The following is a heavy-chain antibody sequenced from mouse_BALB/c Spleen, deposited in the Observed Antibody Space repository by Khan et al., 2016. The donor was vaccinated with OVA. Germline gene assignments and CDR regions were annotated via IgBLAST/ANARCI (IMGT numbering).Heavy chain of an antibody. D-gene: IGHD2-3*01. J-gene: IGHJ2*01. CDR1: GYTFTDYA. Sequence: QVQLQQPGPELVRPGVSVKISCKGSGYTFTDYAMYWVKQSRAKSLEWIGLISTYSGRTNYNQKFKGKATMTVDKSSSTAYMEIARLTSEDSAIYYCARPAYDGYYDYWGQGTTLTVSS. CDR3: ARPAYDGYYDY. CDR2: ISTYSGRT. V-gene: IGHV1S137*01.